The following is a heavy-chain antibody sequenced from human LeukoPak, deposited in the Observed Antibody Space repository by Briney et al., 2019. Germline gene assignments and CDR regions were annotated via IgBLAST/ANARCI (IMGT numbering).Heavy chain of an antibody. Sequence: GESLKISCKGSGYSFTSYWIGWVRQMPGKGLEWMGIIYPGDSDTRYSPSFQGQVTISADKSISTAYLQWSSLKASDTAMYYCARKRVHQSEMIPDNWFDPWGQGTLVTVSS. CDR3: ARKRVHQSEMIPDNWFDP. J-gene: IGHJ5*02. V-gene: IGHV5-51*01. D-gene: IGHD1-1*01. CDR2: IYPGDSDT. CDR1: GYSFTSYW.